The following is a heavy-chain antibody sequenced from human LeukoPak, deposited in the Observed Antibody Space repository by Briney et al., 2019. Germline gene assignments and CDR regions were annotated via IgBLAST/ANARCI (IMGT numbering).Heavy chain of an antibody. Sequence: ASVKVSCKASGYTFTNYGITWVRQAPGQGLEWMGWISAQDGTTNYALKLQDRVTMTTDTSTSTAYMEVRGLRSDDTAVYYCAIRSTLYSSGHFYFDYWGQGTLVTVSS. D-gene: IGHD6-19*01. V-gene: IGHV1-18*01. J-gene: IGHJ4*02. CDR2: ISAQDGTT. CDR3: AIRSTLYSSGHFYFDY. CDR1: GYTFTNYG.